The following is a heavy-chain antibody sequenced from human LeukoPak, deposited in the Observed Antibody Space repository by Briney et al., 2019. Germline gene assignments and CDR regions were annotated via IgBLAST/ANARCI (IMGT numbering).Heavy chain of an antibody. V-gene: IGHV4-34*01. CDR3: ARRAAAGTRRFDP. Sequence: SETLSLTCAVYGGSFSGYYWSWIRQPPGKGLEWIGEINHSGSTNYNPSLKSRVTISVDTSKNQFSLKLSSVTAADTAVYYCARRAAAGTRRFDPWGQGTLVTVSS. J-gene: IGHJ5*02. CDR1: GGSFSGYY. D-gene: IGHD6-13*01. CDR2: INHSGST.